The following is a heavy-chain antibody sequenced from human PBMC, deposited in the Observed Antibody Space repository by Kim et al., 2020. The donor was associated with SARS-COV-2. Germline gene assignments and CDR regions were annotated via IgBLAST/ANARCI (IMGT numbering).Heavy chain of an antibody. CDR2: IIPIFGTA. J-gene: IGHJ6*02. D-gene: IGHD4-17*01. CDR3: ATTDHTVTYGPYYYYGMDV. V-gene: IGHV1-69*13. Sequence: SVKVSCKASGGTFSSYAISWVRQAPGQGLEWMGGIIPIFGTANYAQKFQGRVTITADESTSTAYMELSSLRSEDTAVYYCATTDHTVTYGPYYYYGMDVWGQGTPVTVSS. CDR1: GGTFSSYA.